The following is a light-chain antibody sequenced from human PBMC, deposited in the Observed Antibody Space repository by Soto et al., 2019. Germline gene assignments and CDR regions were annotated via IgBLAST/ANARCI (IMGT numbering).Light chain of an antibody. CDR2: GTS. CDR3: QQYGSTSWT. Sequence: GFTQSPVTLSWSPNERATLYSTASQSVSSSYLAWYQQKPGQAPRLLIYGTSSRATGIPDRFSGSGSGTDFTLTISRLETEDFAVYYCQQYGSTSWTFGQGTKVDI. V-gene: IGKV3-20*01. J-gene: IGKJ1*01. CDR1: QSVSSSY.